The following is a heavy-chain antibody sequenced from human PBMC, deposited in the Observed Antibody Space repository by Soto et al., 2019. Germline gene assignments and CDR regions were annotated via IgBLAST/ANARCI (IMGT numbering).Heavy chain of an antibody. D-gene: IGHD3-16*01. CDR3: AKDLIWGADAFDI. Sequence: GGSLRLSCAASGFTFSSYAMSWVRQAPGKGLEWVSGISGDTATTSYADSVKGRFTISRDNSKNTLSLQMNSLRAEDTAVYFCAKDLIWGADAFDIWGQGTMVTVSS. CDR2: ISGDTATT. V-gene: IGHV3-23*01. J-gene: IGHJ3*02. CDR1: GFTFSSYA.